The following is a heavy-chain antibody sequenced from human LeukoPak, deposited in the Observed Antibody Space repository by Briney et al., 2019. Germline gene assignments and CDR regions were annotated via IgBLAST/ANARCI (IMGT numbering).Heavy chain of an antibody. CDR2: ISGSGGST. CDR3: AKTPLGYYDSSGYLFDY. CDR1: GFTFSSYG. J-gene: IGHJ4*02. V-gene: IGHV3-23*01. Sequence: GGSLRLSCAASGFTFSSYGMSWVRQAPGKGLEWVSAISGSGGSTYYADSVKGRFTISRDNSKNTLYLQMNSLRAEDTTVYYCAKTPLGYYDSSGYLFDYWGQGTLVTVSS. D-gene: IGHD3-22*01.